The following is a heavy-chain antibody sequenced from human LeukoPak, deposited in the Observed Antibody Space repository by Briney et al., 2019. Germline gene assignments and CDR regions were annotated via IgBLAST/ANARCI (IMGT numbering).Heavy chain of an antibody. V-gene: IGHV1-69*04. CDR1: GGTFSSYA. D-gene: IGHD6-13*01. J-gene: IGHJ6*02. Sequence: ASVKVSCKASGGTFSSYAISWVRQAPGQGLEWMGRIIPILGIANYAQKFQGRVTITADKSTSTAYMELSSLRSEDTAVYYCARPEVAAAGTPSYYYYGMDVWGQGTTVTVSS. CDR3: ARPEVAAAGTPSYYYYGMDV. CDR2: IIPILGIA.